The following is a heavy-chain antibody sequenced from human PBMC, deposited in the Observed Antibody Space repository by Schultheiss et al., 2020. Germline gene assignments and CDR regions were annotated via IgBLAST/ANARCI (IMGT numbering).Heavy chain of an antibody. J-gene: IGHJ6*02. D-gene: IGHD3-10*01. CDR2: IYYSGST. CDR3: ARGGLRDYYYGMDV. V-gene: IGHV4-39*07. CDR1: GGSISSGSYY. Sequence: SETLSLTCTVSGGSISSGSYYWSWIRQPAGKGLEWIGRIYYSGSTYYNPSLKSRVTISVDTSKNQFSLKLSSVTAADTAVYYCARGGLRDYYYGMDVWGQGTTVTVYS.